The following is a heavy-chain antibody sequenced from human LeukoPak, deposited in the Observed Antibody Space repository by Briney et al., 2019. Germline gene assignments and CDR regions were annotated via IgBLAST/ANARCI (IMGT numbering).Heavy chain of an antibody. V-gene: IGHV3-9*01. J-gene: IGHJ4*02. D-gene: IGHD5-24*01. CDR3: AKDIRRWLQSSYFDY. CDR1: GFTFDDYA. Sequence: GRSLRLSCAASGFTFDDYAMHWVRQAPGKGLEWVSGISWNSGSIGYADSVKGRFTISRDNAKNSLYLQMNSLRAEDTALYYCAKDIRRWLQSSYFDYWGRGTLVTVSS. CDR2: ISWNSGSI.